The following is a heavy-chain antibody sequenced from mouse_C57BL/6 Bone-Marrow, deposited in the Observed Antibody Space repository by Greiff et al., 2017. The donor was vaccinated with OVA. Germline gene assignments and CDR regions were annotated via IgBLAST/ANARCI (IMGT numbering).Heavy chain of an antibody. V-gene: IGHV2-5*01. J-gene: IGHJ4*01. CDR3: AIITTVVAKNYYAMDY. CDR1: GFSLTSYG. CDR2: IWRGGST. D-gene: IGHD1-1*01. Sequence: VKLQESGPGLVQPSQSLSITCTVSGFSLTSYGVHWVRQSPGKGLEWLGVIWRGGSTDYNAAFMSRLGITKDNSKSQVFFKMNSLQADDTAIYYCAIITTVVAKNYYAMDYWGQGTSVTVSS.